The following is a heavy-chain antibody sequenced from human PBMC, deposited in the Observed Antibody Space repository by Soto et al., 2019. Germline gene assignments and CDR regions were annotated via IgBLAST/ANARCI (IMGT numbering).Heavy chain of an antibody. CDR2: ISAYNGNT. CDR1: GYTFTSYG. CDR3: ARVGDSSGYRLPALDFDY. V-gene: IGHV1-18*01. J-gene: IGHJ4*02. D-gene: IGHD3-22*01. Sequence: QVQLVQSGAEVKKPGASVKVSCKASGYTFTSYGISWVRQAPGQGLEWMGWISAYNGNTNYAQKLQGRVTMTTDTSTSTAYMELRSLKSDDTAVYYCARVGDSSGYRLPALDFDYWGQGTLVTVSS.